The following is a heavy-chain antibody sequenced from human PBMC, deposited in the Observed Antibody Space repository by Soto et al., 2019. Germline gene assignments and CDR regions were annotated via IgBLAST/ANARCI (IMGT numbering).Heavy chain of an antibody. D-gene: IGHD3-10*01. Sequence: SVKVSCKASGGTFSSYAISWVRQAPGQGLEWMGGIIPIFGTANYAQKFQGRVTITADESTSTAYMELSSLRSEDTAVYYCARVRGGDYYGSLQHWGQGTLVTVSS. V-gene: IGHV1-69*13. CDR3: ARVRGGDYYGSLQH. J-gene: IGHJ1*01. CDR2: IIPIFGTA. CDR1: GGTFSSYA.